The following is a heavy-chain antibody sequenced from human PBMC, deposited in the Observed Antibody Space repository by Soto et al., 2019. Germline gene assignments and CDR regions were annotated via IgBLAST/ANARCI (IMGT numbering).Heavy chain of an antibody. CDR1: GYTLTSYA. V-gene: IGHV1-3*01. CDR2: SNAGNGNT. J-gene: IGHJ4*02. Sequence: ASVKVSCKASGYTLTSYAMHWVRQAPGQRLEWMGWSNAGNGNTKYSQKFQGRVTITRDTSASTAYMELSSLRSEDTAVYYCALYCGGDCYSGGNYWGQGTLVTVSS. CDR3: ALYCGGDCYSGGNY. D-gene: IGHD2-21*02.